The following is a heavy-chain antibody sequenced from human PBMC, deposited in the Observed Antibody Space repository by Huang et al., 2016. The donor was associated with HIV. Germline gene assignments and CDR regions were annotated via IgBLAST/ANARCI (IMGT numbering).Heavy chain of an antibody. Sequence: QVQLQQWGAGLLKPSETLSITCAVYGGSTSGYYWSWTRQPPGKGLEWIGEINHRGTTNYHPSLKSRVTISVDTSKNQFSLKLSSVTAADTAVYYCARTSYYYDSSDYYSWGQGTLVTVSS. CDR2: INHRGTT. D-gene: IGHD3-22*01. CDR3: ARTSYYYDSSDYYS. J-gene: IGHJ4*02. V-gene: IGHV4-34*01. CDR1: GGSTSGYY.